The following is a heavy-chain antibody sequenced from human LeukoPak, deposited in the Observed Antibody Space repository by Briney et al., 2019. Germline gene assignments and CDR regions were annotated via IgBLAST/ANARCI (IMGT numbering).Heavy chain of an antibody. J-gene: IGHJ3*02. Sequence: PSETLSLTCAVYGGSYSGCYWSWIRQPAGKGPECIGRIYTTGSTDYNPSLKSRVTISVDTSKNQFSLKLSSVTAADTAVYYCARDLVVGATTGGDAFDIWGQGTMVTVSS. CDR2: IYTTGST. CDR1: GGSYSGCY. CDR3: ARDLVVGATTGGDAFDI. V-gene: IGHV4-59*10. D-gene: IGHD1-26*01.